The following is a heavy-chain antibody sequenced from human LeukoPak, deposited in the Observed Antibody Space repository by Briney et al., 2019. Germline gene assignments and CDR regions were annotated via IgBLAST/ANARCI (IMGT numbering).Heavy chain of an antibody. CDR1: GDSITNYY. CDR3: ARRAALPSYYYMDV. J-gene: IGHJ6*03. V-gene: IGHV4-4*09. D-gene: IGHD2-15*01. Sequence: SETLSLTCSVSGDSITNYYWHWIRQPPGEGLEWIGYIYSSGNTNYNPFLKSRVTISLDTSKNHFSLRLSSVTAADAAVYYCARRAALPSYYYMDVWGKGTTVTVSS. CDR2: IYSSGNT.